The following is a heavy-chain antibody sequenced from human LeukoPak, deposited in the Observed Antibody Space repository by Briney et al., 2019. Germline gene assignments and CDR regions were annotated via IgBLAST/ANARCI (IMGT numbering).Heavy chain of an antibody. V-gene: IGHV4-39*01. Sequence: SETLSLTCTVSGGSISSSSYYWGWIRQPPGKGLEWIGSIYYSGSTYYNPSLKSRVTISVDTSKNQFSLKLSSVTAADTAVYYCARLAHDFNYYYGMDVWGQGTTVTVSS. CDR2: IYYSGST. D-gene: IGHD3-3*01. CDR3: ARLAHDFNYYYGMDV. J-gene: IGHJ6*02. CDR1: GGSISSSSYY.